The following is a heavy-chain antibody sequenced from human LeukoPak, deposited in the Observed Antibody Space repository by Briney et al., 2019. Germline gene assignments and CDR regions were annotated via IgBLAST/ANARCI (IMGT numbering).Heavy chain of an antibody. Sequence: SETLLLNCSVSGDSIRIGDYRWSWIRQSPGKGLEWIAYLYYIGTGYYNPSLRRRVALSADTSRIQFSLKLNSVTVADSAVYFCARARGDSPRIYYYMDVWGKGTTVTVSS. CDR2: LYYIGTG. CDR3: ARARGDSPRIYYYMDV. D-gene: IGHD3-16*01. CDR1: GDSIRIGDYR. J-gene: IGHJ6*03. V-gene: IGHV4-30-4*01.